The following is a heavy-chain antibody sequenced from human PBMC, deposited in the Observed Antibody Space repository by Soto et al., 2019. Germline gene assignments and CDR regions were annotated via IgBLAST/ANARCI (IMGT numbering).Heavy chain of an antibody. CDR3: AKAPSLHGPIYWFFDL. J-gene: IGHJ2*01. CDR1: GGTFSSQA. D-gene: IGHD4-4*01. CDR2: ITPIFGTT. Sequence: QVQLVQSVAEVKKPGSSVKVSCKASGGTFSSQAVTWVRQAPGQGLEWIGGITPIFGTTHYAQKFPGRVTITAIESTSTAYMGLSRLTSEDTSVYYCAKAPSLHGPIYWFFDLWGRGTLVTVAS. V-gene: IGHV1-69*12.